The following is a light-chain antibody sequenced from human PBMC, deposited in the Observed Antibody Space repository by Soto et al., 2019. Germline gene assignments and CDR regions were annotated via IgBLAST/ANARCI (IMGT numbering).Light chain of an antibody. V-gene: IGKV3-20*01. CDR1: QSVSSSY. CDR2: GAS. Sequence: EIVLTQSPGTLSLSPGERATLSCRASQSVSSSYLAWYQQKPGQAPRLLIYGASSRATGIPDRFSGSGSGTEFTLTISRLEPEHFAVYYWQQYGSSPRTFDQGTKVDIK. J-gene: IGKJ1*01. CDR3: QQYGSSPRT.